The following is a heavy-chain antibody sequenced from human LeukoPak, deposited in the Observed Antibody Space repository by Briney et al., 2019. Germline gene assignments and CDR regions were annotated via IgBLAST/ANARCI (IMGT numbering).Heavy chain of an antibody. V-gene: IGHV4-61*02. CDR1: GGSISSGSYY. CDR3: ARDVRGYSYGYRYYYYYMDV. CDR2: IYTSGST. J-gene: IGHJ6*03. Sequence: NPSETLSLTCTVSGGSISSGSYYWSWIRQPAGKGLEWIGRIYTSGSTNYNPSLKSRVTISVDTSKNQFSLKLSSVTAADTAVYYCARDVRGYSYGYRYYYYYMDVWGKGTTVTVSS. D-gene: IGHD5-18*01.